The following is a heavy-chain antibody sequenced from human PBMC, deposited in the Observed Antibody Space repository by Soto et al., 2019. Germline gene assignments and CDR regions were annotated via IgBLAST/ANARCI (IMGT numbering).Heavy chain of an antibody. CDR1: GFTFSSYA. CDR3: AKDPAVVPAAIFDY. Sequence: GGSLSLSCAASGFTFSSYAMSWVRQAPGKGLEWVSAISGSGGSTYYADSVKGRFTISRDNSKNTLYLQMNSLRAEDTAVYYCAKDPAVVPAAIFDYWGQGTLVTVPQ. V-gene: IGHV3-23*01. CDR2: ISGSGGST. D-gene: IGHD2-2*01. J-gene: IGHJ4*02.